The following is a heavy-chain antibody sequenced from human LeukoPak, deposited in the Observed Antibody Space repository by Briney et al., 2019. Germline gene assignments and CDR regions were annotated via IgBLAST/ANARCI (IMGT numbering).Heavy chain of an antibody. CDR3: ARGSYSSSSIVPYYFDY. CDR1: GYTFTSYY. D-gene: IGHD6-6*01. CDR2: INPSGGST. J-gene: IGHJ4*02. Sequence: ASVKVSCKASGYTFTSYYMHWVQQAPGQGLEWMGVINPSGGSTSYAQKFQGRVTMTRDTSTSTVYMELSSLRSEDTAVYYCARGSYSSSSIVPYYFDYWGQGTLVTVSS. V-gene: IGHV1-46*01.